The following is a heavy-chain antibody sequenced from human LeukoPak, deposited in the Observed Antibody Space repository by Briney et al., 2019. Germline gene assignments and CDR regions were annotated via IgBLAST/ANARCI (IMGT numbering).Heavy chain of an antibody. CDR2: ISFSGGST. Sequence: GGSLRLSCAASEFTFSSYAMSWVRQAPGKGLDWVSTISFSGGSTYYADSVKGRFTISRDNSKNTLYLQMNSLRAEDTAVYYCAREPRGYYGSGSYGGSPIWGQGTLVTVSS. D-gene: IGHD3-10*01. J-gene: IGHJ4*02. CDR3: AREPRGYYGSGSYGGSPI. V-gene: IGHV3-23*01. CDR1: EFTFSSYA.